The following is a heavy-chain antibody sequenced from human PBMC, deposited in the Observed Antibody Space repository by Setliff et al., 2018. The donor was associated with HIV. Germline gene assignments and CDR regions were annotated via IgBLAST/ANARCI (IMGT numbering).Heavy chain of an antibody. CDR1: GGSISNYY. Sequence: KPSETLFLTCTVSGGSISNYYWSWIRQPPGKGLEWIGCGYYSGITHYDPSLKSRVSISVDASKNQFSLRLNSVTVADTAVYFCARSSRGSLRDLDYWGPGTLVTVSS. CDR3: ARSSRGSLRDLDY. V-gene: IGHV4-59*12. CDR2: GYYSGIT. J-gene: IGHJ4*02. D-gene: IGHD2-21*02.